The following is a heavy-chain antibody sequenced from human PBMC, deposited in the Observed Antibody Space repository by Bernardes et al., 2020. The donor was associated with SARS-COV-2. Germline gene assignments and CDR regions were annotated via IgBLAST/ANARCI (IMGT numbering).Heavy chain of an antibody. J-gene: IGHJ5*02. CDR3: ARDLAFLS. CDR1: GFTVSSNY. Sequence: GGSLRLSRAASGFTVSSNYMNWVRQAPGKGLEWVSLIYTDGKTYYADSVKGRFTVSRDDSKNTLYLQMNSLRGDDTAVYYCARDLAFLSWGQGTLVSVSS. V-gene: IGHV3-53*01. D-gene: IGHD3-16*01. CDR2: IYTDGKT.